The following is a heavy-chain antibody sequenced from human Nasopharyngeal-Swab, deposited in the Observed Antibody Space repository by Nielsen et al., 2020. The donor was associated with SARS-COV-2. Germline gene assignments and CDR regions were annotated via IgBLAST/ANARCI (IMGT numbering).Heavy chain of an antibody. CDR3: ARGRARIVGATDFDY. CDR1: GFTFSDYT. CDR2: ISSSGSYM. D-gene: IGHD1-26*01. Sequence: GESLKISCAASGFTFSDYTMNWVRQAPGQGLEWVSSISSSGSYMYYTDSVKGRFTISRDNAKKSLYLQMNSLRAEDTAVYYCARGRARIVGATDFDYWGQGTLVTVSS. V-gene: IGHV3-21*01. J-gene: IGHJ4*02.